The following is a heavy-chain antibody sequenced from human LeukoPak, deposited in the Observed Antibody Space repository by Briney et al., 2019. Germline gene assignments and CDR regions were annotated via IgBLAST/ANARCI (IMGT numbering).Heavy chain of an antibody. V-gene: IGHV3-7*01. CDR1: GFTFSTYL. CDR2: IEQHGRET. CDR3: ARDRVWWED. J-gene: IGHJ4*02. Sequence: GGSLRLSCAASGFTFSTYLMSWVRQAPGKGLQWVANIEQHGRETYYVDSVKGRFTISRDNAKNSLYLQMNSLRAEDTAVYYCARDRVWWEDWGQGTLVTVSS. D-gene: IGHD1-26*01.